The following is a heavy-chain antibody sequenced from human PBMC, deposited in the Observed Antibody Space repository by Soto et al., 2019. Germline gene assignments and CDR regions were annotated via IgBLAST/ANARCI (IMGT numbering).Heavy chain of an antibody. Sequence: GGSLRLSCVASGFTFNNAWMTWVRQAPGKGLEWVGRIKSKIDGGTTDYAAPVKGRFTLSRDDSKNTLYLQMNSLKTEDSAVYYCTTVSPPGWGQGTLVTVSS. CDR2: IKSKIDGGTT. J-gene: IGHJ4*02. CDR1: GFTFNNAW. V-gene: IGHV3-15*01. CDR3: TTVSPPG. D-gene: IGHD1-1*01.